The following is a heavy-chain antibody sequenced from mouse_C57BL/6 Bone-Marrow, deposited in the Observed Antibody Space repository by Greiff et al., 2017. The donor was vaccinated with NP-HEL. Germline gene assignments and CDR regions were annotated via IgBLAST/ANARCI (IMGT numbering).Heavy chain of an antibody. J-gene: IGHJ2*01. CDR1: GFNIKDDY. CDR3: TTDDGHYGY. Sequence: VQLQQSGAELVRPGASVKLSCTASGFNIKDDYMHWVKQRPEQGLEWIGWIDPENGDTEYASKFQGKATITADTSSNTAYLQLSSLTSEDTVVYYCTTDDGHYGYWGQGTTLTVSS. CDR2: IDPENGDT. V-gene: IGHV14-4*01. D-gene: IGHD2-3*01.